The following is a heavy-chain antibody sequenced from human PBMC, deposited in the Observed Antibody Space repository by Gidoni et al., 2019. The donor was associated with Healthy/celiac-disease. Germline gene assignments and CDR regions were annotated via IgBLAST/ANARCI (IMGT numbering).Heavy chain of an antibody. D-gene: IGHD4-17*01. CDR2: IYHSGRT. CDR3: ARDPTVTTGAVGAEYNDY. Sequence: QVQLQESGPGLVQPSGTLSLTCAVSGGSISSINWWSWVRQPPGKGLEWIGEIYHSGRTNYNPSIKRRGTISVEKAKNQCSLKLRSENAADTAVYYCARDPTVTTGAVGAEYNDYWGQGTLVTVSS. CDR1: GGSISSINW. J-gene: IGHJ4*02. V-gene: IGHV4-4*02.